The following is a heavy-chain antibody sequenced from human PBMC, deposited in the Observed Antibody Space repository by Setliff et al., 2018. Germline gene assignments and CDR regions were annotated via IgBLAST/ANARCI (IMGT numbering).Heavy chain of an antibody. D-gene: IGHD3-22*01. CDR1: GYTFTSYY. CDR2: INTGGGSA. J-gene: IGHJ3*02. V-gene: IGHV1-46*01. Sequence: ASVKVSCKASGYTFTSYYMYWVRQAPGQGFEWMGTINTGGGSASIVDQFQGRVTMAIDTSTSTAYMELRSLRSDDTAVYYCAKSYDSGLYHQRDAYDIWGQGTMVTVS. CDR3: AKSYDSGLYHQRDAYDI.